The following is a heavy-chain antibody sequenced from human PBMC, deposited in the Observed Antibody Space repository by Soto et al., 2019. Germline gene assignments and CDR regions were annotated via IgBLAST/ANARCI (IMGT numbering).Heavy chain of an antibody. Sequence: SETLSLTCTVSGGSISSGAYYWNWIRQLPGKGLEWVGYVYYSGSTYYNPSLKSRVTISVDTSKNQFSLKVSSVTAADTAVYYCARDSIAGRYWFDPWGQGTLVTVSS. CDR3: ARDSIAGRYWFDP. V-gene: IGHV4-31*03. J-gene: IGHJ5*02. CDR1: GGSISSGAYY. D-gene: IGHD6-6*01. CDR2: VYYSGST.